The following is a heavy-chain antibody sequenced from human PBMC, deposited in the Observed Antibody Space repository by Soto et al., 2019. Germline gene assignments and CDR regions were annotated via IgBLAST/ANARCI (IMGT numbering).Heavy chain of an antibody. CDR2: MNPNSGNT. CDR1: GYTFTSYD. V-gene: IGHV1-8*01. CDR3: ARVASYYYGSGSYSDFDY. J-gene: IGHJ4*02. D-gene: IGHD3-10*01. Sequence: ASVKVSCKASGYTFTSYDINWVRQATGQGLEWMGWMNPNSGNTGYAQKFQGRVTMTRNTSISTAYMELSSLRSEDTAVYCCARVASYYYGSGSYSDFDYWGQGTLVTVSS.